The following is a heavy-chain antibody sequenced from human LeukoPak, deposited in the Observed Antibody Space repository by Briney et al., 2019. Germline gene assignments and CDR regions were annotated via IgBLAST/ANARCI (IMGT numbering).Heavy chain of an antibody. Sequence: SVQVSCKASGGTFSSYAISWVRQAPGQGLEWMGGIIPIFGTANYAQKFQGRVTITADESTSTAYMYLSRLAAWDTAVYHCARGGYCSSTSCYNLFSVTNWGQGTLVTVSS. CDR3: ARGGYCSSTSCYNLFSVTN. CDR1: GGTFSSYA. V-gene: IGHV1-69*01. D-gene: IGHD2-2*02. J-gene: IGHJ4*02. CDR2: IIPIFGTA.